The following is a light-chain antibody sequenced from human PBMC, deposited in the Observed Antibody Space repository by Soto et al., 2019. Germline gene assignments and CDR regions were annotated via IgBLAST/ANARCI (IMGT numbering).Light chain of an antibody. CDR3: QHYVERSPIT. Sequence: ETVLTQSPGTLSLSPGETATLSCRASQSVASNSLAWYQQKPGQAPRLLVYGASGRATDIPDRFSGRGSGTDFTLTINRLEPEDFALYYCQHYVERSPITFGQGTRLEIK. V-gene: IGKV3-20*01. CDR1: QSVASNS. CDR2: GAS. J-gene: IGKJ5*01.